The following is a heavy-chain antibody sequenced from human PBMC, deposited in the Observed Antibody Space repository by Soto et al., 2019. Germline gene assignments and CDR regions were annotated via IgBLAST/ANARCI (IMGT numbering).Heavy chain of an antibody. D-gene: IGHD3-10*01. CDR2: REPSTGGP. V-gene: IGHV1-8*01. Sequence: GASVKVSCKDSGYSFTSLDINWLRQTDGQGLEWMGWREPSTGGPGYAQKFQGRVTMTRENCINTVYMELTTLKSDHTVFHYWDRGVIPEVDYWG. J-gene: IGHJ4*01. CDR1: GYSFTSLD. CDR3: DRGVIPEVDY.